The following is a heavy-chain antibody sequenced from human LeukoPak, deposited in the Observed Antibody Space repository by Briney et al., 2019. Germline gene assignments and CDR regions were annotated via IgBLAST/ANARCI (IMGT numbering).Heavy chain of an antibody. CDR3: ARGGVYSTSAVDY. J-gene: IGHJ4*02. CDR1: GFTFSSYT. V-gene: IGHV3-74*01. Sequence: GGSLRLSCAASGFTFSSYTMKWVRQAPGKGLVWVSRINSDGSSTSYADSVRGRFTISRDYAKNTLYLQMNSLRAEDTAVYYCARGGVYSTSAVDYWGQGTLVTVSS. D-gene: IGHD6-6*01. CDR2: INSDGSST.